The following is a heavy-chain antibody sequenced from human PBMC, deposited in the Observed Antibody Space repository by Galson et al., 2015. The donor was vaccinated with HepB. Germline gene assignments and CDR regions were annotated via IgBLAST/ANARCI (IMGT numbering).Heavy chain of an antibody. J-gene: IGHJ6*03. CDR1: GFTFSSYW. CDR2: INSDGSST. D-gene: IGHD3-16*02. V-gene: IGHV3-74*01. Sequence: SLRLSCAASGFTFSSYWMHWVRQAPGKGLVWVSRINSDGSSTSYADSVKGRFTISRDNAKNTLYLQMNSLRAEDTAVCYCARAGGVIGYYYYYMDVWGKGTTVTVSS. CDR3: ARAGGVIGYYYYYMDV.